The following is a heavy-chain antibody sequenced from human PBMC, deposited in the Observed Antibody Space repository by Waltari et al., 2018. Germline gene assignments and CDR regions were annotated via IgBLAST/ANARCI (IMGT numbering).Heavy chain of an antibody. CDR1: GYTLAGFS. D-gene: IGHD2-15*01. CDR2: LDPKDGHA. CDR3: HLTGRNIVVMAATSPSFYSYIDV. J-gene: IGHJ6*03. Sequence: QVQVVQSGAEVKKPGASVKVSCKVSGYTLAGFSIHWVRGAPGKGLEWMGRLDPKDGHAVLAQNFQGRVTMTEDSSTDTAYMELSSLRPEDTALYYCHLTGRNIVVMAATSPSFYSYIDVWGRGTTVTVSS. V-gene: IGHV1-24*01.